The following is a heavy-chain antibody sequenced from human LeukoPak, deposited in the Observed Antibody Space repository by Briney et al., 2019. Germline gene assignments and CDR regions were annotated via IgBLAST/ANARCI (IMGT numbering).Heavy chain of an antibody. V-gene: IGHV4-39*01. CDR1: GGSISSSSYY. CDR3: ARKEDKEFDY. Sequence: SETLSLTCTVSGGSISSSSYYWGWIRQPPGKGLEWIGSIYYSGSTYYNPSLKSRVTISVDTSKNQFSLKLSSVTAADTAVYYCARKEDKEFDYWGQGTLVTVSS. D-gene: IGHD2-15*01. J-gene: IGHJ4*02. CDR2: IYYSGST.